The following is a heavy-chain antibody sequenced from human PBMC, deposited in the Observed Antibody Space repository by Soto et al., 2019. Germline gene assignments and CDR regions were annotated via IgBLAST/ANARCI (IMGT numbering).Heavy chain of an antibody. CDR1: GFTFSSYS. Sequence: EVQLVESGGGLVQPGGSLRLSCAASGFTFSSYSMRWVRQAPGKGLEWVSYITSSSSPIYYADSVRGRFTNYRHNAKNSLYLQMNGLRAEDMAVYYCARDNSSGWFHYYYYGMDVWGQGTTVTVSS. V-gene: IGHV3-48*01. D-gene: IGHD6-19*01. CDR3: ARDNSSGWFHYYYYGMDV. J-gene: IGHJ6*02. CDR2: ITSSSSPI.